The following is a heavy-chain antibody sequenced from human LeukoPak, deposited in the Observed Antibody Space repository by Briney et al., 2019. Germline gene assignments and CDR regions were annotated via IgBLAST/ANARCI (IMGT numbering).Heavy chain of an antibody. CDR1: GYTFTGYY. D-gene: IGHD3-10*01. V-gene: IGHV1-2*02. CDR3: ARTDRKGLWFGELLGYMDV. J-gene: IGHJ6*03. Sequence: ASVKVSCKASGYTFTGYYMHWVRQAPGQGLEWMGWINPNSGGTNYAQKFQGRVTMTRDTSISTAYMELSRPRSDDTAVYYCARTDRKGLWFGELLGYMDVWGKGTTVTISS. CDR2: INPNSGGT.